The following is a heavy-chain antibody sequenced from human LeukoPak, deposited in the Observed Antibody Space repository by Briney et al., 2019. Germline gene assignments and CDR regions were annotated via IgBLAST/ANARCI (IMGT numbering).Heavy chain of an antibody. CDR1: GGSVSSGSYY. J-gene: IGHJ5*02. CDR3: ARALLVVPALRGWFDP. D-gene: IGHD2-2*01. Sequence: PSETLSLTCTVSGGSVSSGSYYWSWIRQPPGKGLEWIGYIYYSGSTNYNPSLKSRVTISVDTSKNQFSLKLSSVTAADTAVYYCARALLVVPALRGWFDPWGQGTLVIVSS. CDR2: IYYSGST. V-gene: IGHV4-61*01.